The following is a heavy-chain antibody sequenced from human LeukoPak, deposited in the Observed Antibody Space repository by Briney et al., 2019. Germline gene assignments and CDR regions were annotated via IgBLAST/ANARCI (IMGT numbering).Heavy chain of an antibody. V-gene: IGHV3-33*01. D-gene: IGHD3-22*01. Sequence: GGSLRLSCAASGFTFSSYAMHWVRQAPGKGLEWVTVIWYDGSNKHYADSVKGRFTISRDNSKNTLYLQMDSLRAEDTAVYYCARAFGASSGYSVDYWSQGTLVTVSS. CDR2: IWYDGSNK. CDR1: GFTFSSYA. CDR3: ARAFGASSGYSVDY. J-gene: IGHJ4*02.